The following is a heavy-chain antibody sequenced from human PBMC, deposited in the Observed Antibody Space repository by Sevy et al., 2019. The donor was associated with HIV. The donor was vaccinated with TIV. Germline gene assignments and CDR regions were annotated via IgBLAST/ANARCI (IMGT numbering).Heavy chain of an antibody. V-gene: IGHV3-23*01. CDR1: GFTFSSYA. Sequence: GGSLRLSCAASGFTFSSYAMSWVRQAPGKGLEWVSAISGSGGSTYYADSVKGRFTISRDNSKNTLYLQMNSLRAEDTAVYYCAKAHYGSGSEYYYYYYMDVWGKGTTVTVSS. CDR3: AKAHYGSGSEYYYYYYMDV. J-gene: IGHJ6*03. CDR2: ISGSGGST. D-gene: IGHD3-10*01.